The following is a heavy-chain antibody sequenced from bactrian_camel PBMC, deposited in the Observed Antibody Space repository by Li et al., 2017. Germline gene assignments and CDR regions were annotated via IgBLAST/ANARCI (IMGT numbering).Heavy chain of an antibody. CDR3: AADRYGGSWNLGALCVRTEEKHNY. CDR1: GRADGYDGISGMA. CDR2: IAGAGNP. D-gene: IGHD6*01. J-gene: IGHJ4*01. V-gene: IGHV3S31*01. Sequence: DVQLVESGGGLVQAGGSLRLACAASGRADGYDGISGMAMAWFRQAPGNSREGVATIAGAGNPAYVDAVKGRFTISKDIAHNTLILQMNNLKPEDTAMYYCAADRYGGSWNLGALCVRTEEKHNYWGQGTQVTVS.